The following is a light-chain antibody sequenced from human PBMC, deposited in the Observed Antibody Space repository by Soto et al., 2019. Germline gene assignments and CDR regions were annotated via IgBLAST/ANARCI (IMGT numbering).Light chain of an antibody. CDR3: QQYGCSPLT. Sequence: EIVLTQSPGTLSLSPGERATLSCRASQSVTSSYLAWYQQKPGQAPRLLLYGASSRSTGIPDRFSGVGSGTDFTLSISRLEVVDFAVYYCQQYGCSPLTFGGGTKVE. V-gene: IGKV3-20*01. CDR1: QSVTSSY. J-gene: IGKJ4*01. CDR2: GAS.